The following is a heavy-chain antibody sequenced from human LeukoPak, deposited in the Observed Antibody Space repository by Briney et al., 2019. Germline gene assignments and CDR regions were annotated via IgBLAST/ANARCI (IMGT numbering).Heavy chain of an antibody. V-gene: IGHV3-23*01. CDR3: AKEAYYDILSGSEAEGFMDV. D-gene: IGHD3-9*01. Sequence: GGSLRLSCAASGFTFSSSAMTWVRQAPEKGLEWVSTLSGSGYSTYYADSVKGRFTISRDNSKNTLFLEMNRMRAEDTAIYYCAKEAYYDILSGSEAEGFMDVWGKGTAVIVSS. J-gene: IGHJ6*03. CDR2: LSGSGYST. CDR1: GFTFSSSA.